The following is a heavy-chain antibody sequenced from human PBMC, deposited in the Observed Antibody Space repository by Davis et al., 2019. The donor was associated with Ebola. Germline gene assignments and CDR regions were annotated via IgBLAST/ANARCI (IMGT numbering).Heavy chain of an antibody. D-gene: IGHD6-6*01. V-gene: IGHV1-46*01. CDR3: ASTGIAARGPYYYGMDV. Sequence: AASVKVSCKASGYTFTSYYMHWVRQAPGQGLEWMGIINPSGGSTSYAQKLQGRVTMTTDTSTSTAYMELSSLRSEDTAVYYCASTGIAARGPYYYGMDVWGQGTTVTVSS. CDR2: INPSGGST. CDR1: GYTFTSYY. J-gene: IGHJ6*02.